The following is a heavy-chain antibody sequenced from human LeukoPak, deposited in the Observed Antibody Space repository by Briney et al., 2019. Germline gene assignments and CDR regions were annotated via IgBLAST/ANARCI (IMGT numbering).Heavy chain of an antibody. CDR3: ARDGQQLVSHYYYMDV. CDR2: ISAYTYNT. Sequence: ASVKVSCKASGFTFTSYGISWVRQAPGQGLEWMGGISAYTYNTNYSQKFQDRVTMTTDTSTSTAYMELRSLRSDDMAVYYCARDGQQLVSHYYYMDVWGKGTTVTVSS. J-gene: IGHJ6*03. D-gene: IGHD6-6*01. CDR1: GFTFTSYG. V-gene: IGHV1-18*03.